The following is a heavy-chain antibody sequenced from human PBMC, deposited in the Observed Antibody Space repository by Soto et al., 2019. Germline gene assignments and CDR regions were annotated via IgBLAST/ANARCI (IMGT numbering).Heavy chain of an antibody. V-gene: IGHV3-53*01. CDR1: GFTVSSNY. D-gene: IGHD3-9*01. CDR2: IYSGGST. Sequence: PGGSLRLSCAASGFTVSSNYMSWVRQAPGKGLEWVSVIYSGGSTYYADSVKGRFTISRDNSKNTLYLQMNSLRAEDTAVYYCARDRNYDILTGYYYYGMDVWGQGNTVTVSS. CDR3: ARDRNYDILTGYYYYGMDV. J-gene: IGHJ6*02.